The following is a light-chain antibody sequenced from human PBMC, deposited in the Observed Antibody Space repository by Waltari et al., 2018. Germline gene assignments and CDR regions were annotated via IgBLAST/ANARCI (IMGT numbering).Light chain of an antibody. J-gene: IGKJ3*01. CDR3: QQHVRSPCT. Sequence: EIVLTQSPGTLSLSPGDRATLSCKASQSVTSASLAWYQQKAGQAPRLLIYDASTRATGIPDRFSGSGSGTVFTLTISRLEPEDFAMYYCQQHVRSPCTFGPRDQSG. V-gene: IGKV3-20*01. CDR2: DAS. CDR1: QSVTSAS.